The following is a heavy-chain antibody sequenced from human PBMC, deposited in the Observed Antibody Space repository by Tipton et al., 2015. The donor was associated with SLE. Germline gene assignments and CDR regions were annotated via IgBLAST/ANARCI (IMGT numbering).Heavy chain of an antibody. Sequence: TLSLTCTVSDGSISDYYWTWIRQPAGEGLEWIGYIYYTGSTNYNPSLKSRVTMSVDPSKNHFSLKLSSVTAADTAVYFCARDSPTGEWDYWGQGTLVTVSS. V-gene: IGHV4-59*01. CDR2: IYYTGST. J-gene: IGHJ4*02. CDR1: DGSISDYY. CDR3: ARDSPTGEWDY. D-gene: IGHD7-27*01.